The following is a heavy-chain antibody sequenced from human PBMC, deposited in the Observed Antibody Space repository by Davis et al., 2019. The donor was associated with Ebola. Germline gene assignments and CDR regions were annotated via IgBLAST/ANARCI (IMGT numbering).Heavy chain of an antibody. J-gene: IGHJ4*02. V-gene: IGHV3-30*18. CDR2: ISYDGSKK. CDR1: RFTFSRHG. D-gene: IGHD1-26*01. Sequence: GESLKISCVISRFTFSRHGMHWFRQAPGKGLEWVSVISYDGSKKYYGDSVKGRFTISRDNSKNTLYLQMDSLKPEDTAVYYCVKDLGVGSFEGDYWGQGILVTVSS. CDR3: VKDLGVGSFEGDY.